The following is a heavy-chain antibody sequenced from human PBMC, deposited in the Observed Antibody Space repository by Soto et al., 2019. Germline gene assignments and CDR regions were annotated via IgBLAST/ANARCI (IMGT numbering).Heavy chain of an antibody. D-gene: IGHD3-22*01. CDR2: ISAYNGNT. V-gene: IGHV1-18*04. Sequence: GASVKVSCKASGYTFTSYGISWVRQAPGQGLEWMGWISAYNGNTNYAQKLQGRVTITADESTSTAYMELSSLRSEDTAVYYCARIIYDSSGYYPGGFDPWGQGTLVTVSS. CDR1: GYTFTSYG. J-gene: IGHJ5*02. CDR3: ARIIYDSSGYYPGGFDP.